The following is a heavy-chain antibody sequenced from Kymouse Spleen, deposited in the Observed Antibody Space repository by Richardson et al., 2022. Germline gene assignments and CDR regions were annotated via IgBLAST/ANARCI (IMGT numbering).Heavy chain of an antibody. V-gene: IGHV4-61*01. D-gene: IGHD6-6*01. CDR3: ARSHDLAARRWFDP. CDR2: IYYSGST. Sequence: QVQLQESGPGLVKPSETLSLTCTVSGGSVSSGSYYWSWIRQPPGKGLEWIGYIYYSGSTNYNPSLKSRVTISVDTSKNQFSLKLSSVTAADTAVYYCARSHDLAARRWFDPWGQGTLVTVSS. J-gene: IGHJ5*02. CDR1: GGSVSSGSYY.